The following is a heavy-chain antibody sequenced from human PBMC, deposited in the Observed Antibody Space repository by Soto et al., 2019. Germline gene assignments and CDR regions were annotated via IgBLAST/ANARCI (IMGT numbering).Heavy chain of an antibody. V-gene: IGHV3-21*01. J-gene: IGHJ4*02. CDR1: GFTFSSYS. CDR2: ISSSSSYI. CDR3: ARDSRVDMTVINEY. D-gene: IGHD2-21*02. Sequence: GGSLRLSCAASGFTFSSYSINWVRQAPGKGLEWVSSISSSSSYIYYADSVKGRFIISRDNAKNSLYLEMNSLRAEDTAVYYCARDSRVDMTVINEYWGQGTLVTVSS.